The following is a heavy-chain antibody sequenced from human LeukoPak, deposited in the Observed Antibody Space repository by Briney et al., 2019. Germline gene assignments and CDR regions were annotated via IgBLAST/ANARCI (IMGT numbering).Heavy chain of an antibody. CDR3: ASRQQLVHWFDP. J-gene: IGHJ5*02. V-gene: IGHV1-69*13. Sequence: ASVKVSCKASGGTFSSYAISWVRQAPGQGLEWMGGIIPIFGTANYAQKFQGRVTITADESTSTAYMELSSLRSEDTAVYYCASRQQLVHWFDPWGQGTLVTVSS. CDR1: GGTFSSYA. D-gene: IGHD6-13*01. CDR2: IIPIFGTA.